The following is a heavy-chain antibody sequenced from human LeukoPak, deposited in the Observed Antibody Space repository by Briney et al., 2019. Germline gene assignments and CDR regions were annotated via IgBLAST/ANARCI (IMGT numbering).Heavy chain of an antibody. CDR1: GGSISSYY. CDR2: IYTSGST. V-gene: IGHV4-4*07. Sequence: PSETLSLTCTVSGGSISSYYWSWIRQPAGKGLEWIGRIYTSGSTNYNPSLKSRVTISVDKSKNQFPLTLSSVTAAGTALYYCATDHGSGLMDVWGKGTTVTVSS. J-gene: IGHJ6*04. CDR3: ATDHGSGLMDV. D-gene: IGHD3-10*01.